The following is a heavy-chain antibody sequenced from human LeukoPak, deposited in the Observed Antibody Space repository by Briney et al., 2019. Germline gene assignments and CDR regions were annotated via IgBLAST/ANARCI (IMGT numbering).Heavy chain of an antibody. V-gene: IGHV4-59*01. CDR3: ARTFMAQGGNAFDI. CDR2: IYYSGST. D-gene: IGHD1-26*01. J-gene: IGHJ3*02. CDR1: GGSISSYY. Sequence: SETLSLTCTVSGGSISSYYWSWIRQPPGKGLEWIGYIYYSGSTNHNPSLKSRVTISVDTSKNQFSLKLSSVTAADTAVYYCARTFMAQGGNAFDIWGQGTMVTVSS.